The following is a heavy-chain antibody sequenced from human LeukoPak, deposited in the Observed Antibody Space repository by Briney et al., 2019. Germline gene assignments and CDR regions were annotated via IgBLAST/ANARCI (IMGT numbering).Heavy chain of an antibody. V-gene: IGHV1-46*01. D-gene: IGHD4-23*01. J-gene: IGHJ4*02. CDR2: INPSGGST. CDR3: ATDEGGGGKSVG. CDR1: GYTITSYY. Sequence: EASVKVSCKASGYTITSYYMHWVRQAPGQGLEWMAIINPSGGSTSYAQKFQGRVTMTRDTSTSTVYMELSSLRSEDTAVYYCATDEGGGGKSVGWGQGTLVTVSS.